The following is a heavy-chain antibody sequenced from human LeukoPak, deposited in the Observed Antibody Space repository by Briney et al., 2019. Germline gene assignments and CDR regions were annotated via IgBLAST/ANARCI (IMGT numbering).Heavy chain of an antibody. V-gene: IGHV4-4*07. CDR1: GGSISSYY. CDR2: IYTSGGT. J-gene: IGHJ3*02. D-gene: IGHD6-19*01. Sequence: SETLSLTCTVSGGSISSYYWSWIRQPAGKGLEWIGRIYTSGGTNYNPSLKSRVTMSVDTSKNQFSLKLSSVTAADTAVYYCARDVGFSGWYVSDIWGQGTMVTVSS. CDR3: ARDVGFSGWYVSDI.